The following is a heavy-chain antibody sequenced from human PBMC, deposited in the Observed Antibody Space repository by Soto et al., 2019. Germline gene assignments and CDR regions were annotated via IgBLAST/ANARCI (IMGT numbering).Heavy chain of an antibody. J-gene: IGHJ4*02. CDR2: IFSSGER. D-gene: IGHD2-15*01. Sequence: QVTLKESGPVLVKPTETLTLTCSVSGFSLNNVRMGVSWIRQPPGKALEWLAHIFSSGERSYSTSLKTRLIISRYTSKSQVVLTMTNLDPVDTATYYCARLIVGFCGGGICHDYFDFWGQGTLVTVSS. V-gene: IGHV2-26*01. CDR1: GFSLNNVRMG. CDR3: ARLIVGFCGGGICHDYFDF.